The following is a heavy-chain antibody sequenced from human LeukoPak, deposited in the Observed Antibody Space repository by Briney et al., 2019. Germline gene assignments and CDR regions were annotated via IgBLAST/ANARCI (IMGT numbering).Heavy chain of an antibody. CDR2: ISSSSTTM. Sequence: GGSLRLSCAASGFPFSGYSMNWVRQAPGKGLAWVSYISSSSTTMYYADSVKGRFTISRDNAKNSLFLQMNSLRAEDTAVYYCARGPREAGIVPDYWGQGTLVTVSS. V-gene: IGHV3-48*04. J-gene: IGHJ4*02. D-gene: IGHD2-2*01. CDR3: ARGPREAGIVPDY. CDR1: GFPFSGYS.